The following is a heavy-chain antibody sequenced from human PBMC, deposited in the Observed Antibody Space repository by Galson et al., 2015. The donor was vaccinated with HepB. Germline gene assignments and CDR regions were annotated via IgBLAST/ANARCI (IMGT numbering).Heavy chain of an antibody. Sequence: SVKVSCKASGYTFTGYYMHWVRQAPGQGLEWMGWINPNSGGTNYAQKFQGRVTMTRDTSISTAYMELSRLRSVDTAAYYCARKVENSSGSYPFDYWGQGTLVTVSS. D-gene: IGHD1-26*01. CDR1: GYTFTGYY. CDR2: INPNSGGT. V-gene: IGHV1-2*02. CDR3: ARKVENSSGSYPFDY. J-gene: IGHJ4*02.